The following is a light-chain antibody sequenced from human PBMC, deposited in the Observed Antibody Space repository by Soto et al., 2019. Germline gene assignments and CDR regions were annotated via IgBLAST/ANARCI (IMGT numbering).Light chain of an antibody. CDR3: QHYNSYPIT. Sequence: DIQMTQSPSTLSASVGDRVTITCRASQTIDSWLAWYQQRPGKPPNLLIYKASTLASGVPSRFSGSGSGTEFTLTISSLQPDDFATYYCQHYNSYPITFGQGTRLEIK. J-gene: IGKJ5*01. CDR1: QTIDSW. V-gene: IGKV1-5*03. CDR2: KAS.